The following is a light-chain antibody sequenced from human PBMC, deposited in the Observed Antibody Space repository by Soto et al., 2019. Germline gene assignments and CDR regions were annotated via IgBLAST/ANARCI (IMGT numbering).Light chain of an antibody. J-gene: IGLJ2*01. Sequence: QSALTQPRSVSGSPGQSVTISCTGTSSDVGGYNYVSWYQQHPGKAPKLMIYDVSKRPSGVPDRFSGSKSGNTASLTISGLQAEDEADYYCCSYAGSYTFVFGGETKLTVL. V-gene: IGLV2-11*01. CDR3: CSYAGSYTFV. CDR1: SSDVGGYNY. CDR2: DVS.